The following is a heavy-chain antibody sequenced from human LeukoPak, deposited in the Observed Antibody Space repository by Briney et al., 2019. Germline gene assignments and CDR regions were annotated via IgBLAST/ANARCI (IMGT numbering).Heavy chain of an antibody. CDR1: GGTFSSYA. CDR3: ARDPGYNYYYYGMDV. J-gene: IGHJ6*02. Sequence: SVKVSCKASGGTFSSYAISWVQQGPGQGLEWMGRIIPILGIANYAQKFQGRVTITADKSTSTAYMELSSLRSEDTAVYYCARDPGYNYYYYGMDVWGQGTTVTVSS. V-gene: IGHV1-69*04. CDR2: IIPILGIA. D-gene: IGHD5-18*01.